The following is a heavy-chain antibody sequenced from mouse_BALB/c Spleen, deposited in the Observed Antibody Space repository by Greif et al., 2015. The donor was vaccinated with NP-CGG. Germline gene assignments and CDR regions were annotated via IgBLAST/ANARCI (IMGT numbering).Heavy chain of an antibody. CDR2: ISSGGSYT. V-gene: IGHV5-9*02. D-gene: IGHD2-2*01. CDR1: GFAFSSYD. CDR3: ASSLGYDDPFDY. J-gene: IGHJ2*01. Sequence: EVMLVESGGGLVKPGGSLKLSCAASGFAFSSYDMSWVRQTPEKRLEWVATISSGGSYTYYPDSVKGRFTISRDNARNTLYLQMSSLRSEDTALYYCASSLGYDDPFDYWGQGTTLTVSS.